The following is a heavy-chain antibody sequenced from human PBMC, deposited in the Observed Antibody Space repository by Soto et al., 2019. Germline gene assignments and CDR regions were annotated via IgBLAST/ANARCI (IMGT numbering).Heavy chain of an antibody. D-gene: IGHD3-3*01. CDR1: GFTFSSYG. Sequence: GGSLRLSCAASGFTFSSYGMHWVRQAPGKGLEWVAVISYDGSNKYYADPVKGRFTISRDNSKNTLYLKMNSLRAEDTAVYYCAKEERYYDFWSGPSGGAYYYYGMDVWGQGTTVTVSS. V-gene: IGHV3-30*18. J-gene: IGHJ6*02. CDR2: ISYDGSNK. CDR3: AKEERYYDFWSGPSGGAYYYYGMDV.